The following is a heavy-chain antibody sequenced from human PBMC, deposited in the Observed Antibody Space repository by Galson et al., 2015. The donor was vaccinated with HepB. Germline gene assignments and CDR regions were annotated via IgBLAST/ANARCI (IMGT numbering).Heavy chain of an antibody. CDR3: ARVGIGYSYGYYFDY. D-gene: IGHD5-18*01. CDR1: GGTFSSYA. CDR2: IIPILGIA. Sequence: SVKVSCKASGGTFSSYAISWVRQAPGQGLEWMGRIIPILGIANYAQKFQGRVTITADKSTSTAYMELSSLRSEDTAVYYCARVGIGYSYGYYFDYWGQGTLVTVSS. V-gene: IGHV1-69*04. J-gene: IGHJ4*02.